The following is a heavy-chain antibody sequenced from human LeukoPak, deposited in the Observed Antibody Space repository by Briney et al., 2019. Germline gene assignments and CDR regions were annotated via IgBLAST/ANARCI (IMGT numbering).Heavy chain of an antibody. CDR1: GYTFTDYF. D-gene: IGHD2-21*02. CDR2: INPNIGDA. Sequence: ASVKVSCKASGYTFTDYFIHWVRQTPGQGLEWMGWINPNIGDASYAQKFQDRVTMTRDRSINTAYMELSRLTSDDTAVYYCARMALDGGDSIGFDSWGQGTLVTVSS. CDR3: ARMALDGGDSIGFDS. J-gene: IGHJ5*01. V-gene: IGHV1-2*02.